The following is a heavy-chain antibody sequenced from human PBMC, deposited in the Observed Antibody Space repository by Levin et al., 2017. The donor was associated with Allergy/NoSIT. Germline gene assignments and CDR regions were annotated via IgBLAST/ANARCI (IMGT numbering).Heavy chain of an antibody. D-gene: IGHD6-13*01. J-gene: IGHJ6*02. Sequence: SCAASGFTFSSYSMNWVRQAPGKGLEWVSSISSSSSYIYYADSVKGRFTISRDNAKNSLYLQMNSLRAEDTAVYYCARADLYSRNGMDVWGQGTTVTVSS. CDR1: GFTFSSYS. V-gene: IGHV3-21*01. CDR3: ARADLYSRNGMDV. CDR2: ISSSSSYI.